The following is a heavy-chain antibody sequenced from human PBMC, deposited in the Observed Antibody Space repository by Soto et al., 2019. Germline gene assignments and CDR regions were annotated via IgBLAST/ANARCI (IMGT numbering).Heavy chain of an antibody. D-gene: IGHD6-13*01. J-gene: IGHJ6*02. Sequence: PSETLSLTCTVSGDSIRSSSYWGWIRQPPGKGLEWIGSIYSTGNTYYNPSLNSQVTISVDTSKNQFSLNVISVTAADTAVYYCRRSSRYSTDVWGQGTTDTVSS. CDR2: IYSTGNT. CDR1: GDSIRSSSY. V-gene: IGHV4-39*01. CDR3: RRSSRYSTDV.